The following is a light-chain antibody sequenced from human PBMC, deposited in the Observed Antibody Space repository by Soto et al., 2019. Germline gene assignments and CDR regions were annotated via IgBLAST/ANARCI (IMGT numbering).Light chain of an antibody. CDR2: DLT. CDR1: SSDVGGYNF. V-gene: IGLV2-14*03. CDR3: ISYTSTNPDV. Sequence: QSALTQPASVSGSPGQSITIPCTGTSSDVGGYNFVSWYQHHPAKAPKLMIYDLTYRPSGVSNRFSGSKSGNTAYLTISGLQAEDEADYYCISYTSTNPDVFGTGTKLTVL. J-gene: IGLJ1*01.